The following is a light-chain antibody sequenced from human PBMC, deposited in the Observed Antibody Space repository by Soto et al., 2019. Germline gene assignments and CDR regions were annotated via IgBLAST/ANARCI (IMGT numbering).Light chain of an antibody. V-gene: IGLV2-14*01. CDR3: SSYRTGTTYV. Sequence: QSALTQPASVSGSHGQSITISCSGTSLDIGDYDYVSWYQQHPGKAPKLMIYEVTNRPSGVSNRFSGSKSGNTASLTISGLQAEDEADYYCSSYRTGTTYVFGTGTKLTVL. J-gene: IGLJ1*01. CDR2: EVT. CDR1: SLDIGDYDY.